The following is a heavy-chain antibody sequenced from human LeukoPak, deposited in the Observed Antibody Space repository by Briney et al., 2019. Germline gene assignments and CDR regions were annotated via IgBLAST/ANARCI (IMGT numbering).Heavy chain of an antibody. CDR2: ISSSGDTT. V-gene: IGHV3-23*01. Sequence: GGSLRLSCAASGFTFSSYAMSWVRQAPGKGLEWVSTISSSGDTTYYADSVKGRFTISRDISKNTLYLQMNSLSAEDTAVYYCAKDGMYSSSSSYYFDYWGQGTLVTVSS. J-gene: IGHJ4*02. CDR3: AKDGMYSSSSSYYFDY. D-gene: IGHD6-6*01. CDR1: GFTFSSYA.